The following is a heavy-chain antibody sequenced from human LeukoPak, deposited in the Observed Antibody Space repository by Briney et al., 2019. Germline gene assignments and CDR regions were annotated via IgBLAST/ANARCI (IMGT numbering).Heavy chain of an antibody. J-gene: IGHJ6*03. CDR3: ARDSTLSAQGYYYYYMDV. CDR2: ISYDGSNK. CDR1: GFTFSSYA. V-gene: IGHV3-30*04. Sequence: PGGSLRLSCAASGFTFSSYAMHWVRQAPGKGLEWVAVISYDGSNKYYADSVKGRFTISRDNSKNTLYLQMNSLRAEDTAVYYCARDSTLSAQGYYYYYMDVWGKGTTVTVSS.